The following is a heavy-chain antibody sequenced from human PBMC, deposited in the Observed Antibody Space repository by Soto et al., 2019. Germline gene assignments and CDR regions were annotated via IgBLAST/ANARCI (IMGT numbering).Heavy chain of an antibody. CDR3: ARGSDVLARGGTFFYY. J-gene: IGHJ1*01. D-gene: IGHD3-10*01. CDR2: SSSSGNT. Sequence: VPLQESGPGLVKPLQTLSLTCTVSGGSISNSDYFWSWIRQSPGKGLACIGYSSSSGNTYYNPSRRCRATLSGYTSKHQFSLRLTSVTVVDTAVYYCARGSDVLARGGTFFYYWGQSTLVTVSS. V-gene: IGHV4-30-4*01. CDR1: GGSISNSDYF.